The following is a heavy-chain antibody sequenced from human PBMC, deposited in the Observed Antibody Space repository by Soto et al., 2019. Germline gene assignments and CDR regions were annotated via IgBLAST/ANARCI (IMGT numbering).Heavy chain of an antibody. CDR3: VSQRTIVLPPGYFDY. Sequence: SETLALSCTVSDGSGTNRSYYWGWIRQSPGKGLEWIGSVYYRGRSYSKSSVKSRVTISVDTSKNQFSLNLNSVTASDTAVYFCVSQRTIVLPPGYFDYWGPGXLVTL. J-gene: IGHJ4*02. D-gene: IGHD2-8*01. CDR2: VYYRGRS. CDR1: DGSGTNRSYY. V-gene: IGHV4-39*01.